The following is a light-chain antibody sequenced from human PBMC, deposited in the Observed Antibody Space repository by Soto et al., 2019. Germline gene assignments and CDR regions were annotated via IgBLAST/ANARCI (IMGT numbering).Light chain of an antibody. J-gene: IGKJ5*01. CDR3: PRGYSTPVT. CDR1: QGISSS. CDR2: AAS. V-gene: IGKV1-12*01. Sequence: DIQLAQAQSSVSASVGDRVIITCRVSQGISSSLAWYQQRPGKAPKLLIYAASNLQNEVPSRFSGSGSGTDFTLSISSLQPEDFAPCYGPRGYSTPVTSGQGTRLEIK.